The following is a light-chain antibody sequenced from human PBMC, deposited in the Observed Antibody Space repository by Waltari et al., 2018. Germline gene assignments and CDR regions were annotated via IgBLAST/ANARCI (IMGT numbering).Light chain of an antibody. J-gene: IGLJ2*01. CDR1: SSDVGGYTS. CDR2: DVS. CDR3: SSYTTSSTLG. Sequence: QSALTQPASVSGSPGQSITIPCPGSSSDVGGYTSVPWYQQYPGKAPKLMIYDVSNRPSGVSILFSGSKSGNTASLTISGLQAEDEADYYCSSYTTSSTLGFGGGTKLTVL. V-gene: IGLV2-14*03.